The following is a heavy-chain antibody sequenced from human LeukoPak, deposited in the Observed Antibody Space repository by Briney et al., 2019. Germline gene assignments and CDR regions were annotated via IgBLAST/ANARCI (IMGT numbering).Heavy chain of an antibody. CDR2: IYYSGST. CDR3: ARQGYSDSSGYIYGMDV. V-gene: IGHV4-39*01. J-gene: IGHJ6*02. CDR1: GGSISSSSYY. D-gene: IGHD3-22*01. Sequence: SETLSLTCTVSGGSISSSSYYWGWIRQPPGKGLEWIGSIYYSGSTYYNPSLKSRVTISVDTSKNQFSLKLSSVTAADTAVYYCARQGYSDSSGYIYGMDVWGQGTTVTVSS.